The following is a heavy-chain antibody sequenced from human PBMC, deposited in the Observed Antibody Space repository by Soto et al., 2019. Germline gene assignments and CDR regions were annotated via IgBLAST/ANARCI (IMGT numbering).Heavy chain of an antibody. CDR3: AKEAARYFDY. CDR1: GFSFGTYA. Sequence: GGSLRLSCVASGFSFGTYAMTWVRQVPGKGLEWVSTISGGIGSTFYADSVKGRFTISRDISKKMLFLHMNGLRGEDTGTYYCAKEAARYFDYWGRGTLVTVSS. V-gene: IGHV3-23*01. CDR2: ISGGIGST. J-gene: IGHJ4*02.